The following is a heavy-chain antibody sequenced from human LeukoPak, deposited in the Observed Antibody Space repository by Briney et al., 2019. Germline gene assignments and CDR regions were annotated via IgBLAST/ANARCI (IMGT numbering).Heavy chain of an antibody. Sequence: SETLSLTCAVYGGSFSGYYWSWIRQPPGKGLEWIGEINHSGITNYNPSLKSRLTISVDTSKNQFSLKLSSVTAADTAVYYCARHRALYRYMDVWGKGTTVTISS. J-gene: IGHJ6*03. V-gene: IGHV4-34*01. CDR1: GGSFSGYY. CDR2: INHSGIT. D-gene: IGHD4-11*01. CDR3: ARHRALYRYMDV.